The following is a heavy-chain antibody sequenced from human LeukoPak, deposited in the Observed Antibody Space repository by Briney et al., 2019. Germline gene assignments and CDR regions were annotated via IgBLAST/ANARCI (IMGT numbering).Heavy chain of an antibody. CDR2: IIHILVTA. Sequence: SSVQVSCKACVGTFSSYAISWVRQAPGQGLEGTGGIIHILVTANYVQKFHGRVTITTDESTSTAYMELSSLRSEDTAVYYGGVGGSNFFDYAFYIWGQGTMVTVSS. J-gene: IGHJ3*02. CDR3: GVGGSNFFDYAFYI. CDR1: VGTFSSYA. D-gene: IGHD2-15*01. V-gene: IGHV1-69*05.